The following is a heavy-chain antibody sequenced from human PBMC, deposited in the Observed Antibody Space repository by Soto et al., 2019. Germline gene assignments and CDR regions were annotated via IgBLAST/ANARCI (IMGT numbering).Heavy chain of an antibody. V-gene: IGHV3-33*01. CDR1: GFTFSSYG. CDR3: ARDFTYYYGSGTGHASDI. J-gene: IGHJ3*02. Sequence: QVQLVESGGGVVQPGRSLRLSCAASGFTFSSYGMHWVRQAPGKGLEWVAVIWYDGSNKYYADSVKGRFTISRDNSKNSLYLEMNSLRAEDTAVYYCARDFTYYYGSGTGHASDIWGQGTMVTVSS. CDR2: IWYDGSNK. D-gene: IGHD3-10*01.